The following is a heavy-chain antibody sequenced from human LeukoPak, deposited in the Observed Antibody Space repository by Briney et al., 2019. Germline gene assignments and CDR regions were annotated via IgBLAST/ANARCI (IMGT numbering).Heavy chain of an antibody. D-gene: IGHD5-12*01. CDR2: IGYDGRNK. J-gene: IGHJ4*02. CDR3: ATDHGLPDYFDY. CDR1: GFTFSSYG. V-gene: IGHV3-30*02. Sequence: PGGSLRLSCAASGFTFSSYGMHWVRQAPGKGLEWVAFIGYDGRNKYYADSVKGRFTISRDNSKNTLYLQMNSLRAEDTAIYYCATDHGLPDYFDYWGQGTLVTVSS.